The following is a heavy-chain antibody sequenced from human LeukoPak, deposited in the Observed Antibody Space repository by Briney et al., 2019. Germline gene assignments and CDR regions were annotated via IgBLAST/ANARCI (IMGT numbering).Heavy chain of an antibody. CDR2: LYYSGST. Sequence: SETLSLTCTVSGGSISISTYYWGWIRQPPGKGLEWIGNLYYSGSTYYNPSLKSRVTISVDTSKNQFSLRLSSVTAADTAVYYCARLGTGYVSSGYSIGWFDPWGQGTLVTVSS. CDR3: ARLGTGYVSSGYSIGWFDP. J-gene: IGHJ5*02. D-gene: IGHD3-22*01. V-gene: IGHV4-39*01. CDR1: GGSISISTYY.